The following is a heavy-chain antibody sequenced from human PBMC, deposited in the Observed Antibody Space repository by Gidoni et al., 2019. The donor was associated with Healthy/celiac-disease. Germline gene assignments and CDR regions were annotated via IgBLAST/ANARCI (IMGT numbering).Heavy chain of an antibody. Sequence: VQLVESGGGVVQPGRSLRLSCAAAGFTFSSYGMHWVCQAPGKGLEWVAVISYDGSTKYYADSVKGRFTISRDNTKNTLYLQMNSLRAEDTAVYYCARDLITMVRGVYYGMDVWGQGTTVTVSS. CDR1: GFTFSSYG. D-gene: IGHD3-10*01. J-gene: IGHJ6*02. CDR3: ARDLITMVRGVYYGMDV. V-gene: IGHV3-30*03. CDR2: ISYDGSTK.